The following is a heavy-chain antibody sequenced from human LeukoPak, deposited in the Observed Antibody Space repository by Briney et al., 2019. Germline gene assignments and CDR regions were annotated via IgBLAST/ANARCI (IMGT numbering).Heavy chain of an antibody. CDR3: ARGTLGYWFDP. CDR1: GGTFSSYA. CDR2: IIPIFGTA. J-gene: IGHJ5*02. V-gene: IGHV1-69*05. Sequence: ASVKVSCKASGGTFSSYAISWVRQAPGQGLEWMGRIIPIFGTANYAQEFQGRVTITTDESTSTAYMELSSLRSEDTAVYYCARGTLGYWFDPWGQGTLVTVSS. D-gene: IGHD1-1*01.